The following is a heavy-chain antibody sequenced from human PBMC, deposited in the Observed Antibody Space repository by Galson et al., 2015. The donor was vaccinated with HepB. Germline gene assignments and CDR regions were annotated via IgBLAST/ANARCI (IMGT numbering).Heavy chain of an antibody. J-gene: IGHJ4*02. CDR1: GGSISNADSH. CDR2: IAYHGGT. CDR3: VRVRTGTSCYDF. Sequence: TLSLTCTVSGGSISNADSHWSWIRQPPGKGLEWIGYIAYHGGTSYNPSLRSRTTISTDTSKNQYSLRLNFVTAADTAVYYCVRVRTGTSCYDFWGQGTLVTVPS. V-gene: IGHV4-30-4*01. D-gene: IGHD1-1*01.